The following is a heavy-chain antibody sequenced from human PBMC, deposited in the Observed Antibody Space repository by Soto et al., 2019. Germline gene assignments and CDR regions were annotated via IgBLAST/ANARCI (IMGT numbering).Heavy chain of an antibody. CDR3: ARGEQQLFLGYYHYCMEV. V-gene: IGHV6-1*01. D-gene: IGHD6-13*01. Sequence: SQTHSLTWAISGDSVSSNSAAWNWIRQSASRGLEWLGRTYYRSKWYTDYAVSVKSRITINPDTSKNQFSLQLNSVTPEDTAVYYCARGEQQLFLGYYHYCMEVPGQGTTVTLSS. J-gene: IGHJ6*02. CDR1: GDSVSSNSAA. CDR2: TYYRSKWYT.